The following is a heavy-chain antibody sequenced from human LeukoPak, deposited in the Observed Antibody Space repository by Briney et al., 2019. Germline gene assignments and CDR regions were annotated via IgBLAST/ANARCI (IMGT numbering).Heavy chain of an antibody. CDR3: ARGYCANGVCYPPTY. J-gene: IGHJ4*02. D-gene: IGHD2-8*01. V-gene: IGHV1-8*01. CDR1: GYTFTSYD. Sequence: ASVKVSCKASGYTFTSYDINWVRQATGQGLEWMGWMNPNSGNTGYAQKFQGRVTMTRNTSISTAYMELSSLRSEDTAVYYCARGYCANGVCYPPTYWGQGTLVTVSS. CDR2: MNPNSGNT.